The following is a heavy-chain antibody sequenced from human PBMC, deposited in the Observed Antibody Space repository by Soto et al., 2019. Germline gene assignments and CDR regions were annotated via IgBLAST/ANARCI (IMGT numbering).Heavy chain of an antibody. Sequence: QVQLQESGPGLVKPSQTLSLTCSVSGVSINSGVYYWSWIRQHPEKGLEWIGYIYYDGTIRYNPSLKSRITTSLDKSKNQFFLRLNSVTAADTAIYFCAGMVRGYWFDPWGQGTLVTVAS. CDR1: GVSINSGVYY. CDR2: IYYDGTI. D-gene: IGHD3-10*01. J-gene: IGHJ5*02. V-gene: IGHV4-31*03. CDR3: AGMVRGYWFDP.